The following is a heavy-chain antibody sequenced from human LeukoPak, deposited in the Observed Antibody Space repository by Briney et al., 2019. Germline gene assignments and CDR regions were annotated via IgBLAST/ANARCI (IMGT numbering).Heavy chain of an antibody. CDR2: ISAYNGNT. CDR3: ARDRWELPEHFDY. Sequence: ASVKVSCKASGYTFTSYAMNWVRQAPGQGLEWMGWISAYNGNTNYAQKLQGRVTMTTDTSTSTAYMELRSLRSDDTAVYYCARDRWELPEHFDYWGQGTLVTVSS. J-gene: IGHJ4*02. CDR1: GYTFTSYA. D-gene: IGHD1-26*01. V-gene: IGHV1-18*01.